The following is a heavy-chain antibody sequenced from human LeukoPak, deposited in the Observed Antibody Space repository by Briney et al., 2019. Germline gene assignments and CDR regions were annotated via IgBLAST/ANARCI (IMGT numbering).Heavy chain of an antibody. CDR3: ARENTILMGFYYGMDV. V-gene: IGHV3-21*01. J-gene: IGHJ6*02. D-gene: IGHD3-3*01. CDR1: GFTFSSYS. CDR2: ISSSSSYI. Sequence: PGGSLRLSCAASGFTFSSYSMNWVRQAPGKGLEWVSSISSSSSYIYYADSVKGRFTISRDNAKNSLYLQMNSLRAEDTAVYYCARENTILMGFYYGMDVWGQGTTVTVSS.